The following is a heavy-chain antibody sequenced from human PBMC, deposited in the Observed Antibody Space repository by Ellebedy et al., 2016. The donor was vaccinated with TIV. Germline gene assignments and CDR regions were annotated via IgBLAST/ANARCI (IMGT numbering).Heavy chain of an antibody. J-gene: IGHJ6*02. CDR1: GFTFDDYA. CDR2: ISWNSGSI. D-gene: IGHD2-15*01. CDR3: AKDMGLGGSYYYYGMDV. Sequence: SLKISCAASGFTFDDYAMHWVRQAPGKGLEWVSGISWNSGSIGYADSVKGRFTISRDNAKNSLYLQMNSLRAEDTALYYCAKDMGLGGSYYYYGMDVWGQGTTVTVSS. V-gene: IGHV3-9*01.